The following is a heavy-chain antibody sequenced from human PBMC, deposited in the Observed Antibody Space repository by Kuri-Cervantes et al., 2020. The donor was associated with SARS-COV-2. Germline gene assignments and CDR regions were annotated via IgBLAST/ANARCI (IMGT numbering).Heavy chain of an antibody. Sequence: GESLRLSCAASGFTFSSYAMSWVRQAPGKGLEWVSVIYRGRSNTYYADSVEGRFTISRDNYKNTLYLQMNSLRAEDTAVYYCARGTAMVRYFDIWGRGTLVTVSS. D-gene: IGHD5-18*01. V-gene: IGHV3-23*03. CDR3: ARGTAMVRYFDI. J-gene: IGHJ2*01. CDR2: IYRGRSNT. CDR1: GFTFSSYA.